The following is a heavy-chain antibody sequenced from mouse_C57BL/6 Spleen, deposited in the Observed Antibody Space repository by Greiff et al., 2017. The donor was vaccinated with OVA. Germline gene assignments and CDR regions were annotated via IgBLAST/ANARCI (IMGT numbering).Heavy chain of an antibody. CDR3: ARETSLLRFYAMDY. CDR1: GFSLTSYG. D-gene: IGHD1-2*01. Sequence: VKLMESGPGLVQPSQSLSITCTVSGFSLTSYGVHWVRQSPGKGLEWLGVIWSGGSTDYNAAFISRLSISKDNSKSQVFFKMNSLQADDTAIYYCARETSLLRFYAMDYWGQGTSVTVSS. J-gene: IGHJ4*01. CDR2: IWSGGST. V-gene: IGHV2-2*01.